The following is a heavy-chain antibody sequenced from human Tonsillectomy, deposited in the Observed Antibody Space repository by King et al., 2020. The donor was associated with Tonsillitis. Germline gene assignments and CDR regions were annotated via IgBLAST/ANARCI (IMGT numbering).Heavy chain of an antibody. D-gene: IGHD6-13*01. CDR1: GFSLSTSGIC. CDR3: ARRGPLYSSHSGFDP. V-gene: IGHV2-70*11. Sequence: VTLKESGPALVKPTQTLTLPCTFSGFSLSTSGICVSWIRQPPGKALEWLARIDGDDEKYYSTSLKTRLTISKDTSKNQVVLTMTNMDTADTATYCGARRGPLYSSHSGFDPWGQGTLVTVSS. J-gene: IGHJ5*02. CDR2: IDGDDEK.